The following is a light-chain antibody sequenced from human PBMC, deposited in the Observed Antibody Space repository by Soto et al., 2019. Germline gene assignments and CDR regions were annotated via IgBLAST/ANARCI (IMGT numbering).Light chain of an antibody. Sequence: EIVMTQSPATLSVSPGERATLSCRASQSVSSNLAGYQQKPGQAPRLLIYGAYTRATGISARFSGSGSGTEFTLTITSLQSEDFAVYYCQQYNNWPLTFGVGTQVAIK. CDR1: QSVSSN. J-gene: IGKJ4*01. V-gene: IGKV3-15*01. CDR3: QQYNNWPLT. CDR2: GAY.